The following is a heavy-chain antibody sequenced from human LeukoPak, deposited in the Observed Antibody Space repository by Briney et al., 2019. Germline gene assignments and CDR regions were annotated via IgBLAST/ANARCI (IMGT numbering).Heavy chain of an antibody. V-gene: IGHV1-8*03. J-gene: IGHJ5*02. Sequence: ASVKVSCKASGYTFTSYDISWVRQATGQGLEWMGWMNPNSGNTGYAQKFQGRVTINRNTSISTAYMEMSSLRPEDTAVYYCARESCDILTGYYRTTSWFDPWGQGTLVTVSS. CDR2: MNPNSGNT. CDR3: ARESCDILTGYYRTTSWFDP. CDR1: GYTFTSYD. D-gene: IGHD3-9*01.